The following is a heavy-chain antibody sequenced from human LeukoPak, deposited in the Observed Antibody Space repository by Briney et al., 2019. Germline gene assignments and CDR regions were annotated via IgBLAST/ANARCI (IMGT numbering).Heavy chain of an antibody. CDR1: GGSINTHY. CDR2: VYYSGNT. Sequence: SETLSLTCTVSGGSINTHYWSWLRQPPGKGLEWIGYVYYSGNTNYNPSLKSRVTISIDTSNNQFSLKLSSVTAADTAVYYCARHDIVATTSLIVMDVWGQGTTVTVSS. D-gene: IGHD5-12*01. J-gene: IGHJ6*02. V-gene: IGHV4-59*08. CDR3: ARHDIVATTSLIVMDV.